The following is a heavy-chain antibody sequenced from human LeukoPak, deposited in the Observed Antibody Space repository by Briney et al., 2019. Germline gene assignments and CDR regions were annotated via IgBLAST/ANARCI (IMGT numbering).Heavy chain of an antibody. CDR2: ISGSGGST. D-gene: IGHD3-10*01. Sequence: GGSLRLSCAASGFTFSSYAMSWVRQAPGKGLEWVSAISGSGGSTYYADSVKGRFTTSRDNSKNRLYLQMNSLTAEDTAVYYCAKDRGFGYYFDYWGQGTLVTVSS. CDR3: AKDRGFGYYFDY. V-gene: IGHV3-23*01. CDR1: GFTFSSYA. J-gene: IGHJ4*02.